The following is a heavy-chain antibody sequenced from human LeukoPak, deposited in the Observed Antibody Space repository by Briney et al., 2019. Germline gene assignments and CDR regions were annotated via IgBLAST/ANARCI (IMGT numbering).Heavy chain of an antibody. CDR1: GYTFTGYY. J-gene: IGHJ4*02. Sequence: GASVKVSCKASGYTFTGYYMHWVRQAPGQGLEWMGWINPNSGGTNYAQKFQGRVTMTRDTSISTAYMELSRLRPDDTAVYYCARAGGITGYYLGRPFDYWGQGTLVTVSS. CDR2: INPNSGGT. D-gene: IGHD1-20*01. V-gene: IGHV1-2*02. CDR3: ARAGGITGYYLGRPFDY.